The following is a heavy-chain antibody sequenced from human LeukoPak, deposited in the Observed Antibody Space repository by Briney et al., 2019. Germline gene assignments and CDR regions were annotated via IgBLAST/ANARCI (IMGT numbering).Heavy chain of an antibody. CDR1: GYTFTSYG. D-gene: IGHD6-13*01. CDR3: AREGIAAAPYYYGMDV. CDR2: ISAYNGNT. Sequence: ASVKVSCKASGYTFTSYGISWVRQAPGQGLEWMGWISAYNGNTNYAQKLQGRVTMTTDTSTSTAYMELRSLRSDDTAVCYCAREGIAAAPYYYGMDVWGQGTTVTVSS. V-gene: IGHV1-18*01. J-gene: IGHJ6*02.